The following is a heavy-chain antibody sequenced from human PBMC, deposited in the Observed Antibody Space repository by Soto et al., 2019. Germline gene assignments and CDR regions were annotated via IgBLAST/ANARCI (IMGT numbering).Heavy chain of an antibody. CDR1: GFTFSSYS. Sequence: GGSLRLSCAASGFTFSSYSMNWVRQAPGKGLEWVSSISSSSSYIYYADSAKGRFTISRDNAKNSLYLQMNSLRAEDTAVYYCARDRGYYDSSGYWLGNFDYWGQGTLVTVSS. D-gene: IGHD3-22*01. V-gene: IGHV3-21*01. CDR3: ARDRGYYDSSGYWLGNFDY. CDR2: ISSSSSYI. J-gene: IGHJ4*02.